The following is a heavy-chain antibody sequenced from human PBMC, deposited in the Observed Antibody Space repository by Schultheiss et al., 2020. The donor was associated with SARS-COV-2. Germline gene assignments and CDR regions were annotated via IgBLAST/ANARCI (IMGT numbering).Heavy chain of an antibody. D-gene: IGHD2-15*01. J-gene: IGHJ6*02. Sequence: GESLKISCAASGFPFSTYDMHWVRQAPGKGLEGVAAISASAFSTYYADSVKGRFTISRDNAKNSLYLQMNSLRAEDTAVYYCAGLPGVVAATWEYYGMDVWGQGTTVTVSS. CDR1: GFPFSTYD. CDR3: AGLPGVVAATWEYYGMDV. CDR2: ISASAFST. V-gene: IGHV3-21*01.